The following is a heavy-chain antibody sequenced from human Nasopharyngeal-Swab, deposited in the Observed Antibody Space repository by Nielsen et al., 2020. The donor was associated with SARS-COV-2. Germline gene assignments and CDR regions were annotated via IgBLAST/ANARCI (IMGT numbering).Heavy chain of an antibody. V-gene: IGHV7-4-1*02. CDR1: GYTFTSYA. D-gene: IGHD6-19*01. J-gene: IGHJ5*02. Sequence: ASVKVSCKASGYTFTSYAMNWVRQAPGQGLEWMGWINTNTGNPTYAQGFTGRFVFSLDTSVSTAYLQTSSLKAEDTAVYYCARDGLSLQYSSGWYGWFDPWGQGTLVTVSS. CDR3: ARDGLSLQYSSGWYGWFDP. CDR2: INTNTGNP.